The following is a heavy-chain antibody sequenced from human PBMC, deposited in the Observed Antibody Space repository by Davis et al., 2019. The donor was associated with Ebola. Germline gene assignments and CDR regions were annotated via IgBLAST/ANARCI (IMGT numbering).Heavy chain of an antibody. Sequence: GGSLRLSCAASGFTFSSYAMTWVRQAPGKGLEWVSSISSSSSYIYYADSVKGRFTISRDNAKNSLYLQMNSLRAEDTAVYYCARARRVVVAATQGYFDYWGQGTLVTVSS. CDR3: ARARRVVVAATQGYFDY. CDR2: ISSSSSYI. J-gene: IGHJ4*02. D-gene: IGHD2-15*01. V-gene: IGHV3-21*01. CDR1: GFTFSSYA.